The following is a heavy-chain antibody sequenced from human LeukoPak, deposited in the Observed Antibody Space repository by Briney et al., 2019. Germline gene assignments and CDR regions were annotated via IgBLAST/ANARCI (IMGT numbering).Heavy chain of an antibody. D-gene: IGHD1-26*01. CDR1: GFTFSSYA. CDR2: ISYDGSNK. CDR3: ARGWEQLAYYFDY. J-gene: IGHJ4*02. Sequence: GRSLRLSCAASGFTFSSYAMHWVRQAPGKGLEWVAVISYDGSNKYYADSVKGRFTISRDNSKNTLYLQMNSLRAEDTAVYYCARGWEQLAYYFDYWGQGTLVTVSS. V-gene: IGHV3-30*04.